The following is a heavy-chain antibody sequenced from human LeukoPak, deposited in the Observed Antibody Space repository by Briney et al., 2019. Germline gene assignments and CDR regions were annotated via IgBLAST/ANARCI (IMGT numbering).Heavy chain of an antibody. CDR1: GFALSSHG. D-gene: IGHD3-22*01. CDR3: ARGAVDYGIVARSPVDS. CDR2: IGNTGLAK. V-gene: IGHV3-30*03. Sequence: GRSLRLSCAASGFALSSHGMHWVRQAPGKGLEWVAVIGNTGLAKYFAEFAKGRFTISRDNSKNTLCLETNSLRHEDTAVYYCARGAVDYGIVARSPVDSWGLGTLVTVSS. J-gene: IGHJ4*02.